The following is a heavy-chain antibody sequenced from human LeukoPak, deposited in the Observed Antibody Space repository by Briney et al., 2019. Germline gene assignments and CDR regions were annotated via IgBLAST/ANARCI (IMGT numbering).Heavy chain of an antibody. J-gene: IGHJ3*02. CDR3: ATQAFDI. V-gene: IGHV3-11*01. Sequence: PGGSLRLSCVASGFTFSDYYMTWIRQAPGKGLEWLSYITSSGGAIYYADSVEGRFTISRDNADNSLFLQMNSLRAEDTAVYYCATQAFDIWGQGTMVTVSS. CDR1: GFTFSDYY. CDR2: ITSSGGAI.